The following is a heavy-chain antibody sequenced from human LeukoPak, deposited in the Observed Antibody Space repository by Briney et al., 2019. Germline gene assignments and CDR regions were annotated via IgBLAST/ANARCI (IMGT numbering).Heavy chain of an antibody. CDR2: IYYSGST. CDR3: ASGNRGYSYGYPDY. J-gene: IGHJ4*02. Sequence: SETLSPTCTVSGGSISSYYWSWIRQPPGKGLEWIGYIYYSGSTNYNPSLKSRVTISVDTSKNQFSLKLSSVTAADTAVYYCASGNRGYSYGYPDYWGQGTLVTVSS. D-gene: IGHD5-18*01. CDR1: GGSISSYY. V-gene: IGHV4-59*01.